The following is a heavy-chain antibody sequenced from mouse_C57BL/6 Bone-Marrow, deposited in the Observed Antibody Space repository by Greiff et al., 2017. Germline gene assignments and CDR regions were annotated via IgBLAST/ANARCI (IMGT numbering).Heavy chain of an antibody. D-gene: IGHD1-1*01. V-gene: IGHV1-81*01. J-gene: IGHJ4*01. CDR2: IYPRSGNT. Sequence: QVQLQQSGAELARPGASVKLSCKASGYTFTSYGISWVKQRTGQGLEWIGEIYPRSGNTYYNEKFKGKATLTADKSTSPEYMEPRSLTSESSAVYFGARGYYYGSSLTMDYWGQGTSVTVSS. CDR3: ARGYYYGSSLTMDY. CDR1: GYTFTSYG.